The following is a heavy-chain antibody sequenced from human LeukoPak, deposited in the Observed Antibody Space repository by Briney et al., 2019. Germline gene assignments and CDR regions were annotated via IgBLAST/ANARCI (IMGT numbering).Heavy chain of an antibody. D-gene: IGHD2-2*01. Sequence: SETLSLTCTVSGGSISSYYWSWIRQPPGKGLEWIGYIYYSGSTNYNPSLKSRVTISVDTSKNQFSLKLSSVTAADTAVYYCARWRKPAGGFDPWGQGTLVTVSS. CDR3: ARWRKPAGGFDP. CDR2: IYYSGST. CDR1: GGSISSYY. V-gene: IGHV4-59*08. J-gene: IGHJ5*02.